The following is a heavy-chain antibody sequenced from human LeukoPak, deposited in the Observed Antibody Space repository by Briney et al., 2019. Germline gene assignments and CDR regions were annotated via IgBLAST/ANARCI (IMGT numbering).Heavy chain of an antibody. Sequence: SETLSLTCTVSGGSVSSGTYYWTWIRQPPGKGLEWIGYVYSSGSTNYSPSLKSRVTMSLEMSKNQFSLKLSSVTAADTAVYYCARDGDDYGDYEFDYWGQGTLVTVSS. J-gene: IGHJ4*02. V-gene: IGHV4-61*01. D-gene: IGHD4-17*01. CDR3: ARDGDDYGDYEFDY. CDR2: VYSSGST. CDR1: GGSVSSGTYY.